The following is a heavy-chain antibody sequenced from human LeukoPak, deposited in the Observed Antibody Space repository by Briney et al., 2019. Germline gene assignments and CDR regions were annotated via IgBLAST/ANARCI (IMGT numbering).Heavy chain of an antibody. CDR1: GGTFSSYA. J-gene: IGHJ6*02. D-gene: IGHD2-15*01. Sequence: GASVKVSCKASGGTFSSYAISWVRQAPGQGLEWMGGIIPIFGTANYAQKFQGRVTITADESTSTAYMELSSLRSEDTAVYYCARVTRYCSGGSCYYYYYGMDVWGQGTTVTVSS. V-gene: IGHV1-69*13. CDR2: IIPIFGTA. CDR3: ARVTRYCSGGSCYYYYYGMDV.